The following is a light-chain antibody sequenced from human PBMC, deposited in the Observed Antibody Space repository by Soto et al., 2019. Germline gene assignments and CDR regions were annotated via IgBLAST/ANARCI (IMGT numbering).Light chain of an antibody. CDR3: SSYTGASPYV. V-gene: IGLV2-14*01. CDR1: SRDLGCYNY. J-gene: IGLJ1*01. Sequence: QSVLTQPASESGSPGQSFTISCTGTSRDLGCYNYVSWYQQHPGKAPKLMIYDVSNRPSGVSARLSGSNSGDTAPLTISGLQAEDEADYYCSSYTGASPYVFGTGTKVTVL. CDR2: DVS.